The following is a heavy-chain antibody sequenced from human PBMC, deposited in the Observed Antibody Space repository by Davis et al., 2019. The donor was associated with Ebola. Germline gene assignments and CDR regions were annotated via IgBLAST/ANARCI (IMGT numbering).Heavy chain of an antibody. CDR3: ARDSSYSGMDV. D-gene: IGHD2/OR15-2a*01. V-gene: IGHV3-21*01. Sequence: GESLKISCAASGFTFSNCYMNWVRQAPGKGLEWVSSISSSSSYIYYADSVKGRFTISRDNAKNSLYLQMNSLRAEDTAVYYCARDSSYSGMDVWGQGTTVTVSS. J-gene: IGHJ6*02. CDR2: ISSSSSYI. CDR1: GFTFSNCY.